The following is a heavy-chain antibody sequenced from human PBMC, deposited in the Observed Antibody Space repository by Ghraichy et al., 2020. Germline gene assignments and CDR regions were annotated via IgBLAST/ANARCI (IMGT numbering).Heavy chain of an antibody. J-gene: IGHJ2*01. CDR3: ARDLSVEKSEFWFFDV. V-gene: IGHV4-4*02. CDR1: GASVTNNNW. D-gene: IGHD4-23*01. Sequence: SETLSLTCAVYGASVTNNNWWNWVRQSPGKGLEWIADIHHSGRRNHNPSFKSRATISLDKSKNQLSLTLSPVTAADTAVYYCARDLSVEKSEFWFFDVWGRGTLVTVSS. CDR2: IHHSGRR.